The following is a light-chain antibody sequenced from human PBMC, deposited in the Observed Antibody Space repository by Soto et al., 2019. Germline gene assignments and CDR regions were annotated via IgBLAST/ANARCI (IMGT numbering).Light chain of an antibody. CDR1: ESINSW. CDR2: KAS. V-gene: IGKV1-5*03. Sequence: DIQMTQSPSTLSASVGDRVTITCRASESINSWLAWYQQRPGKAPKLLIYKASTLQSGVPSRFTGRGSGTEFTLTISSLQPEDFATYYCQQYKSYSRMFGQGTKVDIK. CDR3: QQYKSYSRM. J-gene: IGKJ1*01.